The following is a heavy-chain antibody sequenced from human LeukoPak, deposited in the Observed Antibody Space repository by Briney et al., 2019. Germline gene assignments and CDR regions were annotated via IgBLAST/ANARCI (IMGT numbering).Heavy chain of an antibody. J-gene: IGHJ4*02. CDR1: GYTFTSYY. V-gene: IGHV1-46*01. CDR2: INPSGGST. Sequence: GASVKVSCKASGYTFTSYYMHWVRQAPGQGLEWMGIINPSGGSTSYAQKFQGRVTMTRDMSTSTVYMELSSLRSEGTAVYYCARAAVSNYYDSSGYYYELGYWGQGTLVTVSS. D-gene: IGHD3-22*01. CDR3: ARAAVSNYYDSSGYYYELGY.